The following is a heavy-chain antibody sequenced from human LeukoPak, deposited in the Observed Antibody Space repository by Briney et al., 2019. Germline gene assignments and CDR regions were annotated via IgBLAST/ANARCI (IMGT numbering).Heavy chain of an antibody. Sequence: GGSLRLSCAASGFTFSSYAMHWVRQAPGKGLEWVAVISYDGSNKYYADSVKGRFTISRDNSKNTLYLQMNSLRAEDTAVYYCAKDRCSNGIGCYYYYMDVWGKGTTVTISS. D-gene: IGHD2-8*01. CDR3: AKDRCSNGIGCYYYYMDV. J-gene: IGHJ6*03. CDR1: GFTFSSYA. V-gene: IGHV3-30*04. CDR2: ISYDGSNK.